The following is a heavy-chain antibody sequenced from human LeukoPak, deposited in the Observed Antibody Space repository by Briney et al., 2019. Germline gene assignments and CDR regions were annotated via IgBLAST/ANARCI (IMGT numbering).Heavy chain of an antibody. V-gene: IGHV3-23*01. D-gene: IGHD6-13*01. Sequence: GGSLRLSCAASGFTLSSYAMSWVRQAPGKGLEWVSAISVSGNTYHADSVKGRFTISRDSSKNTLYLQMNRLRAEDAAVYYCAKREISSSSFAFDIWGQGTMVTVSS. CDR1: GFTLSSYA. J-gene: IGHJ3*02. CDR2: ISVSGNT. CDR3: AKREISSSSFAFDI.